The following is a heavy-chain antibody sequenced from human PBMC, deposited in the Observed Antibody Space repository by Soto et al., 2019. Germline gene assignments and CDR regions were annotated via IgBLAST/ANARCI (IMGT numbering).Heavy chain of an antibody. V-gene: IGHV2-5*02. CDR2: LYWDDDE. J-gene: IGHJ4*02. CDR1: GFSLSTRGVG. CDR3: AHRPRGYSYYFDY. Sequence: QITLKESGPTLVKPTQTLTLTCTFSGFSLSTRGVGVGWIRQPPGKALEWLALLYWDDDEGYSPSLKSRLIITKYTSKNQVVLTVTNMDPVDTATYYCAHRPRGYSYYFDYWGQGTLVTVSS. D-gene: IGHD5-18*01.